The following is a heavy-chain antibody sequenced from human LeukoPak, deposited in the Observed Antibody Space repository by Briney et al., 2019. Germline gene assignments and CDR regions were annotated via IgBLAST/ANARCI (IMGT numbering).Heavy chain of an antibody. CDR2: ISGRGGST. CDR3: AKSETYYYDSSGYEPSGY. Sequence: PGGSLRLSCAASGFTFSSYAMSWARQAPGKWLGWVSAISGRGGSTYHADPVNARFTTSRDNPKNTMYLQMNSLRAEDTAVYYCAKSETYYYDSSGYEPSGYWGQGTLVTVSS. CDR1: GFTFSSYA. D-gene: IGHD3-22*01. V-gene: IGHV3-23*01. J-gene: IGHJ4*02.